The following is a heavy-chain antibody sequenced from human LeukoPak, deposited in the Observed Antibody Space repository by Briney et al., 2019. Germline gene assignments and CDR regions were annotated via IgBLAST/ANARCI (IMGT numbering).Heavy chain of an antibody. V-gene: IGHV3-9*01. D-gene: IGHD5-18*01. CDR3: ARDLGYNYGYVQYYFDY. J-gene: IGHJ4*02. CDR2: ISWNSGSI. Sequence: QTGGSLRLSCAASGFTFDDYAMHWVRQAPGRGLEWVSGISWNSGSIGYADSVKGRFTISRDNAKNSLYLQMNSLRAEDTAVYYCARDLGYNYGYVQYYFDYWGQGTLVTVSS. CDR1: GFTFDDYA.